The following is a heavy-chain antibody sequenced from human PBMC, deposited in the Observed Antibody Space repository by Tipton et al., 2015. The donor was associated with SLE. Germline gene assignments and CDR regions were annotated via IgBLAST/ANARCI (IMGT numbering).Heavy chain of an antibody. Sequence: SLRLSCAASGFTFSSYWMSWVRQAPGKGLEWVANIKQDGSEKYYVDSVKGRFTISRDNAKNSLYLQMNSLRAEDTALYYCAKDISGIADGAFDIWGQGTMVTVSS. CDR3: AKDISGIADGAFDI. CDR2: IKQDGSEK. D-gene: IGHD6-13*01. CDR1: GFTFSSYW. V-gene: IGHV3-7*03. J-gene: IGHJ3*02.